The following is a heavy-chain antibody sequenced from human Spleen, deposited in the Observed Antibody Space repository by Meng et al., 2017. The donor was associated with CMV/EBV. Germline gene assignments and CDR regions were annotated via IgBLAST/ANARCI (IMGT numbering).Heavy chain of an antibody. V-gene: IGHV3-66*02. CDR3: ARESSDSWDQKIDF. CDR2: IYAGGKT. CDR1: GFTVSDNY. D-gene: IGHD6-13*01. Sequence: GESLKISCAVSGFTVSDNYLNWVRQAPGKGLEWDSVIYAGGKTFYADSVKGRFTISRDNSKNTLYLQMNSLRPEDTAVYYCARESSDSWDQKIDFWGQGTLVTVSS. J-gene: IGHJ4*02.